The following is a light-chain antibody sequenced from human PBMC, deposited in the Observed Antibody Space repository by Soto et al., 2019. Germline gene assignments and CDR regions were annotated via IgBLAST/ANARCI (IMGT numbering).Light chain of an antibody. CDR3: QQRYNWPWT. V-gene: IGKV3-11*01. CDR1: QSVSSY. Sequence: EIVLTQSPGTLSLSPGERATLSCRASQSVSSYLAWYQQKTGQAPRLLIYDASNRATGIPARFSGSGSGTDFTLTISSLEPEDFAVYYCQQRYNWPWTFGQGTKVDIK. J-gene: IGKJ1*01. CDR2: DAS.